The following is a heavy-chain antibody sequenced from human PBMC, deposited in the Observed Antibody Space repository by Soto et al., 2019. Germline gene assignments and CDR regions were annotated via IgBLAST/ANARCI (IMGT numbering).Heavy chain of an antibody. Sequence: EEQLVESGGGLVQPGGSLRLSCAASGFTLSNYAVNWVRQAPGKGLEWVSYISSDSRYIYHGDSVKGRFTISRDNARNSVYLQMNSLRDEDTAVYYCARIKLVDFFFINVDVYDMDVWGQGTPVTVSS. V-gene: IGHV3-48*02. CDR1: GFTLSNYA. J-gene: IGHJ6*02. CDR3: ARIKLVDFFFINVDVYDMDV. CDR2: ISSDSRYI. D-gene: IGHD2-15*01.